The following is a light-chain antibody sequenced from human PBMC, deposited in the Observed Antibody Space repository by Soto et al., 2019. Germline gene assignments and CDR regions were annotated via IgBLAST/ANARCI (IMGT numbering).Light chain of an antibody. CDR3: QQYGSSPPYT. CDR2: GAS. J-gene: IGKJ2*01. CDR1: QSVSSSY. Sequence: EIVLTQSPGTLSLSPGERATLSCRASQSVSSSYLAWYQQQPGQAPRLLIYGASSSATGIPDRFSGSGSGTDLTLTISRLEPEDFAVYYCQQYGSSPPYTFGQGTKLEIK. V-gene: IGKV3-20*01.